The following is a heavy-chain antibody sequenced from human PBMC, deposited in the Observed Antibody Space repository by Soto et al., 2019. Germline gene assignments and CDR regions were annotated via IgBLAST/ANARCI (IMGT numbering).Heavy chain of an antibody. CDR3: AREKGSGSPSFDY. D-gene: IGHD1-26*01. Sequence: GGSLRLSCAASGFTFSSYGMHWVRQAPGKGLEWVAVIWYDGSNKYYADSVKGRFTISRDNSKNTLYLQMNSLRAEDTAVYYCAREKGSGSPSFDYWGQGTLVTVSS. V-gene: IGHV3-33*01. CDR2: IWYDGSNK. J-gene: IGHJ4*02. CDR1: GFTFSSYG.